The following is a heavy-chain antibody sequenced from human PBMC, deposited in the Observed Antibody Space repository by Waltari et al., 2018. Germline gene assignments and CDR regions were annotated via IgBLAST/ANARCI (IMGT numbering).Heavy chain of an antibody. J-gene: IGHJ4*02. Sequence: QVQLVQSGAEVKKPGSSVKVSCKASGGTFSSYAISWVRQAPGQGLEWMGGIIPILGIANYAQKFPGRVTITADESTSTAYMELSSLRSEDTAVYYCARDGNGDILTGYNFDYWGQGTLVTVSS. CDR3: ARDGNGDILTGYNFDY. CDR1: GGTFSSYA. D-gene: IGHD3-9*01. CDR2: IIPILGIA. V-gene: IGHV1-69*04.